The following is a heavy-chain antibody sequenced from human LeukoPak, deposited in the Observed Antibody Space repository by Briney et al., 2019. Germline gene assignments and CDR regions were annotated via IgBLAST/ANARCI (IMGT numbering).Heavy chain of an antibody. V-gene: IGHV3-23*01. CDR1: GFTFSSYA. Sequence: GGSLRLSCAASGFTFSSYAMSWVRQAPGKGLEWVSAISGSGGSTYYADSVKGRFTISRDNSKNTLYLQMNSLRAEDTAVYYCARERAAAGPYYYYYYMDVWGKGTTVTVSS. J-gene: IGHJ6*03. CDR2: ISGSGGST. CDR3: ARERAAAGPYYYYYYMDV. D-gene: IGHD6-13*01.